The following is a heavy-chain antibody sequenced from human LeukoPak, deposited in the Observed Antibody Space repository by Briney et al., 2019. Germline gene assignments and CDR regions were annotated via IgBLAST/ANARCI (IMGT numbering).Heavy chain of an antibody. D-gene: IGHD3-22*01. CDR1: GFTLSSYA. J-gene: IGHJ4*02. CDR3: ARVPLPYYYDSSGYAGPIDY. Sequence: SGGSLRLSCAASGFTLSSYAMHWVRQAPGKGLEWVAVISYNGSNKYYADSVKGRFTISRDNSKNTLYLQMNSLRAEDTAVNYCARVPLPYYYDSSGYAGPIDYWGQGTLVTVSS. V-gene: IGHV3-30-3*01. CDR2: ISYNGSNK.